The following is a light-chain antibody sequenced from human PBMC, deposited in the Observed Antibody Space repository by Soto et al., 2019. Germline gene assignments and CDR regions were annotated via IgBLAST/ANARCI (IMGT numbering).Light chain of an antibody. J-gene: IGKJ5*01. CDR1: QSVSSN. CDR3: QQYNNWSIT. CDR2: GAS. V-gene: IGKV3-15*01. Sequence: IVMTQSPATLYVSPGERPTLFRRASQSVSSNLAWYQQEPAQAPRLLIYGASTRATGIPARFSGRGSGTEFNITSSSLQSEDVAVYYCQQYNNWSITLGQGTRLEIK.